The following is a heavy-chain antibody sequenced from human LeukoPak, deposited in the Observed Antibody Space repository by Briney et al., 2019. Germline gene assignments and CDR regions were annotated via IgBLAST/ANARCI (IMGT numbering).Heavy chain of an antibody. CDR1: GFTFSNAW. Sequence: PXXSLRLSCAXSGFTFSNAWMNWVRQAPGKGLEWVGRIKSKTDGGAIDYAAPVKGRLTISRDYSKNTLYLQMNSLQTEDTGIYYCTSTTAFVLVRGVIRSYNYDGMDVWGQGTTVTVSS. CDR3: TSTTAFVLVRGVIRSYNYDGMDV. J-gene: IGHJ6*02. V-gene: IGHV3-15*01. D-gene: IGHD3-10*01. CDR2: IKSKTDGGAI.